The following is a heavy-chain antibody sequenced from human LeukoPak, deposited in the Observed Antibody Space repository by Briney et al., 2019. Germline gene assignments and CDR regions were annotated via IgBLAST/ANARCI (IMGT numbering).Heavy chain of an antibody. J-gene: IGHJ4*02. CDR3: AREKVGEYYDFWSGYYTSGISLYYFDY. Sequence: PSETLSLTCTVSGYSISSGYYWGRIRQPPGKGLEWIGSIYHSGSTYYNPSLKSRVTISVDTSKNQFSLKLSSVTAADTAVYYCAREKVGEYYDFWSGYYTSGISLYYFDYWGQGTLVTVSS. V-gene: IGHV4-38-2*02. CDR1: GYSISSGYY. D-gene: IGHD3-3*01. CDR2: IYHSGST.